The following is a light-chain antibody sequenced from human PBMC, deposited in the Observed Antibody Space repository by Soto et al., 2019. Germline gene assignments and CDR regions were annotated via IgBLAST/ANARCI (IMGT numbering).Light chain of an antibody. CDR3: QQYQSYPWT. J-gene: IGKJ1*01. V-gene: IGKV1-17*03. Sequence: DIQMTQSPSAMSASVGDRVTITCRASQGISNYLAWFQQKPGRAPKLLIHDASSLESGVPSRFSGSGSGTEFTLTINSLQPDDSATYYCQQYQSYPWTFGQGTKVDIK. CDR1: QGISNY. CDR2: DAS.